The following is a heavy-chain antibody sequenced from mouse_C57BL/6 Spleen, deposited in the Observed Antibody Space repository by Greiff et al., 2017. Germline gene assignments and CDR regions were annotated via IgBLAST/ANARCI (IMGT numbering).Heavy chain of an antibody. CDR3: ARHDGYDGGFAY. V-gene: IGHV1-62-2*01. CDR1: GYTFTEYT. D-gene: IGHD2-2*01. CDR2: FYPGRGSI. J-gene: IGHJ3*01. Sequence: VQLQQSGAELVKPGASVKLSCKASGYTFTEYTIPWVQQRSGPGLVWIGWFYPGRGSIMYNEKIKDKATLTAEQSSSTVYMELSRLTSEDSAVYFWARHDGYDGGFAYGGQGTLVTVSA.